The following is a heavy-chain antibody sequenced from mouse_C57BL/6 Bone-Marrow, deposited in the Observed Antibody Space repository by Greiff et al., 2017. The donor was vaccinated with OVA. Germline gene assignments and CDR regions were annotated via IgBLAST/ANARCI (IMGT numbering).Heavy chain of an antibody. D-gene: IGHD1-1*01. Sequence: VKLVESGAELVRPGASVTLSCKASGYTFTDYEMHWVKQTPVHGLEWIGAIDPETGGTAYNQKFKGKAILTADKSSSTAYMELRSLTSEDSAVYYGTRRYYGSSCGRYLDDWGTGTTVTVSS. CDR3: TRRYYGSSCGRYLDD. CDR1: GYTFTDYE. CDR2: IDPETGGT. V-gene: IGHV1-15*01. J-gene: IGHJ1*03.